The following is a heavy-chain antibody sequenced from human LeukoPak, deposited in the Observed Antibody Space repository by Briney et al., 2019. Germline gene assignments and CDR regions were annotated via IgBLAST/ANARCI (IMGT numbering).Heavy chain of an antibody. V-gene: IGHV3-23*01. CDR2: ISGSGGST. CDR1: GFTFSSYA. D-gene: IGHD5-24*01. CDR3: AREGGGYSSNFDY. Sequence: GGSLRLSCAASGFTFSSYAMSWVRQAPGKGLKWVSAISGSGGSTYYADSVKGRFTISRDNSKNTLYLQMNSLRAEDTAVYYCAREGGGYSSNFDYWGQGTLVTVSS. J-gene: IGHJ4*02.